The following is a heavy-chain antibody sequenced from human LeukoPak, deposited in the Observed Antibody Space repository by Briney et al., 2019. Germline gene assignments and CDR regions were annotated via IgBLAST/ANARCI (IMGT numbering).Heavy chain of an antibody. D-gene: IGHD6-13*01. J-gene: IGHJ4*02. V-gene: IGHV3-23*01. CDR3: AKHSIAAAGKGAIDY. Sequence: GGSLRLSCAAPGFTFSSYAMSWVRQAPGKGLEWVSAISCSGGSTYYADSVKGRLTISRDNSKNTLYLQMNSLRAEDTAVYYCAKHSIAAAGKGAIDYWGQGTLVTVSS. CDR1: GFTFSSYA. CDR2: ISCSGGST.